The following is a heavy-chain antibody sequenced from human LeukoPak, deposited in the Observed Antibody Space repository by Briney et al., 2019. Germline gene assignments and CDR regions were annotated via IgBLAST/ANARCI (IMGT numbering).Heavy chain of an antibody. Sequence: GGSLRLSCAASGFTFRSYAMSWVRQAPGKGLEWVSAISNSGGSTYYADSVKGRFTISRDNSKNTLYLQMNSLRAEDTAVYYCARRSSRDGYKESLDYWGQGTLVTVSS. CDR1: GFTFRSYA. CDR2: ISNSGGST. D-gene: IGHD5-24*01. V-gene: IGHV3-23*01. J-gene: IGHJ4*02. CDR3: ARRSSRDGYKESLDY.